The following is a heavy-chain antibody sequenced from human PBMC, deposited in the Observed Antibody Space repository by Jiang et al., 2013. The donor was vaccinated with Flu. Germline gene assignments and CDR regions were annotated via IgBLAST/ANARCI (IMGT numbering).Heavy chain of an antibody. Sequence: GPGLVKPSETLSLTCTVSGGTIRSSGYYWGWIRQPPGKGLECIGSIYYSGTTYYNPSLKSRVTISVDTSKNQFSLRLSSVTAADTAVYYCARLPIAAAGTHYFDY. J-gene: IGHJ4*01. V-gene: IGHV4-39*07. CDR3: ARLPIAAAGTHYFDY. CDR1: GGTIRSSGYY. CDR2: IYYSGTT. D-gene: IGHD6-13*01.